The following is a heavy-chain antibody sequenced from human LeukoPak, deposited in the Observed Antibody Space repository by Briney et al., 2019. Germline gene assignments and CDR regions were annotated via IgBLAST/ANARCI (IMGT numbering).Heavy chain of an antibody. J-gene: IGHJ4*02. D-gene: IGHD6-13*01. CDR3: ARGGLYSSI. CDR1: GDSISSYY. Sequence: PSETLSLTCTVSGDSISSYYWSWIRQPPGKGLEWIGYVSYSGSTNYNPSLKSRVTISVDTSKNQFSLRLSSVTAADTAVYYCARGGLYSSIWGQGTLVTVSS. V-gene: IGHV4-59*08. CDR2: VSYSGST.